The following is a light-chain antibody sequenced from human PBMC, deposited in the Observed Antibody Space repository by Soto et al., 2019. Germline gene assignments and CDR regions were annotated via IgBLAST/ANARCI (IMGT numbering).Light chain of an antibody. CDR1: QSISTY. CDR2: AAS. J-gene: IGKJ1*01. Sequence: DIQMTQSPSSLSASVGDRVTITCRASQSISTYLNWYQQKPGKAPKLLIYAASTLQSGVPSRFRGSGSGTDFRLTITSLQPEDIATYYCQQSSTTPRTFGQGTNVDFK. CDR3: QQSSTTPRT. V-gene: IGKV1-39*01.